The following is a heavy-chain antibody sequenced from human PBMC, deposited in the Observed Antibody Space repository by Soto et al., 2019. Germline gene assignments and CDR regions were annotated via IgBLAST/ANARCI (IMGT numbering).Heavy chain of an antibody. J-gene: IGHJ4*02. CDR3: ATGFLGLCTGGNCPLDY. D-gene: IGHD2-15*01. CDR1: GFTFSRQA. Sequence: QVQLVESGGGVVQPERSLRLSCAASGFTFSRQAMHWVRQAPGRGLEWVAVIWYHGIDKYYADSVKGRFTISRDNSKKTVYLQMNSLRGEDTAVYYCATGFLGLCTGGNCPLDYWGQGTLVTVSS. V-gene: IGHV3-33*01. CDR2: IWYHGIDK.